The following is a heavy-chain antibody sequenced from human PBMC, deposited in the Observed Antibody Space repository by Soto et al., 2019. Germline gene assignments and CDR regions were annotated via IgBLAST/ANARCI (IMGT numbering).Heavy chain of an antibody. CDR1: GGSISSGGYY. V-gene: IGHV4-31*03. CDR3: ARDVTYCTNGVCYLYGFDP. CDR2: IYYSGST. Sequence: KPSETLSLTCTVSGGSISSGGYYWSWIRQHPGKGLEWIGYIYYSGSTYYNPSLKSRVTISVDTSKNQFSLKLSSVTAADTAVYYCARDVTYCTNGVCYLYGFDPWGQGTLVTVSS. J-gene: IGHJ5*02. D-gene: IGHD2-8*01.